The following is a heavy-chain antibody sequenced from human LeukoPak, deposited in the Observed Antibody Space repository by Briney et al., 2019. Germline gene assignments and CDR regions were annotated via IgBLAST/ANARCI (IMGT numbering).Heavy chain of an antibody. CDR1: GFTFSSYS. CDR2: ISSSSSYI. J-gene: IGHJ4*02. D-gene: IGHD6-6*01. CDR3: AKDLYGSSSGICSY. Sequence: GGSLRLSCAASGFTFSSYSMNWVRQAPGKGLEWVSSISSSSSYIYYADSVKGRFTISRDNAKNSLYLQMNSLRAEDTAVYYCAKDLYGSSSGICSYWGQGTLVTVSS. V-gene: IGHV3-21*01.